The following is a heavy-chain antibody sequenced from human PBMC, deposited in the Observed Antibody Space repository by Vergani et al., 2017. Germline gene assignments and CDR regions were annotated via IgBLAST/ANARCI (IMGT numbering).Heavy chain of an antibody. Sequence: QLQLQESGPGLVKPSATLSLTCSVSGASIRSSNYNWGWIRQPTGKGLELIWSNYYSGSTYYNPSLKSRVTISVHTSKNQFSLKLSSVTAADTAVYFCAGHSTVEWLVKLGWIDPWGQGILVTVSS. CDR2: NYYSGST. V-gene: IGHV4-39*01. CDR3: AGHSTVEWLVKLGWIDP. J-gene: IGHJ5*02. D-gene: IGHD6-19*01. CDR1: GASIRSSNYN.